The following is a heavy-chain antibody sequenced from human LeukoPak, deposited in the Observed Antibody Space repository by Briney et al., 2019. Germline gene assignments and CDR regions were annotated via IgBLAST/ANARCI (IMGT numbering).Heavy chain of an antibody. CDR1: GFSFTNYW. D-gene: IGHD2-21*02. V-gene: IGHV5-51*01. CDR2: SYPGDSDT. Sequence: VESLKISCKGSGFSFTNYWIGWVRQMPGKGLEWMGISYPGDSDTRYSPSFQGQVTISADKSISTAYLQWSSLRASDTAIYYCARLAVTATGNYYYYAAMDVWGQGTAVTVSS. CDR3: ARLAVTATGNYYYYAAMDV. J-gene: IGHJ6*02.